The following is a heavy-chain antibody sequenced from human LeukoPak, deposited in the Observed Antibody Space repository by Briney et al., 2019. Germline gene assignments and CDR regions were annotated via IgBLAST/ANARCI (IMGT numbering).Heavy chain of an antibody. Sequence: GASVKVSCKPSGYTFSTYAIQWVRRAPGQRLEWMGWINGGDGNTKFSQKFQGRVTITRDTSASSSYMELSSLRSEDTAVYYCARSYIVVVPAVYFDYWGRGTLVTVSS. CDR3: ARSYIVVVPAVYFDY. J-gene: IGHJ4*02. CDR2: INGGDGNT. D-gene: IGHD2-2*01. CDR1: GYTFSTYA. V-gene: IGHV1-3*01.